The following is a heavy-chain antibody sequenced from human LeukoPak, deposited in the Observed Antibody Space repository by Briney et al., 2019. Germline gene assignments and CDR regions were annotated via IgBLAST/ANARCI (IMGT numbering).Heavy chain of an antibody. Sequence: SVKVSCKASGGTFSSYAISWVRQAPGQGLEWMGRIIPILGIANYAQKFQGRVTITADKSTSTAYMELSSLRSEDTAVYYCARVSAPGYSSDWYYGYWGQGTLVTVSS. J-gene: IGHJ4*02. D-gene: IGHD6-19*01. CDR2: IIPILGIA. CDR1: GGTFSSYA. CDR3: ARVSAPGYSSDWYYGY. V-gene: IGHV1-69*04.